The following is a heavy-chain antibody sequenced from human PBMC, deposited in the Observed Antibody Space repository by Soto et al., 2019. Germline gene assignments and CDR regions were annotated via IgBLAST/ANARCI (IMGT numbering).Heavy chain of an antibody. CDR1: GFSLSSTRVA. CDR3: AHSVVAGLGYYFDY. V-gene: IGHV2-5*02. Sequence: QITLKESGPTLVKPTQTLTLTCTFSGFSLSSTRVAVGWIRQPPGKALEWLALIYWDDDKRYRPFLKSRLTTXXXTXQNQVVLTMTNMDPVDTATYYCAHSVVAGLGYYFDYWGQGTLVTVSS. CDR2: IYWDDDK. D-gene: IGHD6-19*01. J-gene: IGHJ4*02.